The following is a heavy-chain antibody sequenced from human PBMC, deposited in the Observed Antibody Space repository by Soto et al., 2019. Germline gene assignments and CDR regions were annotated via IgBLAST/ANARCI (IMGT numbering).Heavy chain of an antibody. J-gene: IGHJ4*02. CDR3: ARQIYDSDTGPNFQYYFDS. D-gene: IGHD3-22*01. V-gene: IGHV5-10-1*01. Sequence: ESLKISCKGSGYSFAGYWITWVRQKPGKGLEWMGRIDPSDSQTYYSPSFRGHVTISVTKSITTVFLQWGSLRASDTAMYYCARQIYDSDTGPNFQYYFDSWGQGTPVTVSS. CDR1: GYSFAGYW. CDR2: IDPSDSQT.